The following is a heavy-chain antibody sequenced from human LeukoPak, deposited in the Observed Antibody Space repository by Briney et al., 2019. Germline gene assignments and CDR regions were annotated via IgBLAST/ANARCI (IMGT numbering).Heavy chain of an antibody. J-gene: IGHJ3*02. CDR1: GGSFSGYY. D-gene: IGHD3-10*01. V-gene: IGHV4-34*01. CDR3: ARDFGFPGAFDI. Sequence: SETLSLTCAVYGGSFSGYYWSWIRQPPGKGLEWIGEINHSGSTNYNPSLKSRVTISVDTSKNQFSLKLSSVTAADTAVYYCARDFGFPGAFDIWGQGTMVTVSS. CDR2: INHSGST.